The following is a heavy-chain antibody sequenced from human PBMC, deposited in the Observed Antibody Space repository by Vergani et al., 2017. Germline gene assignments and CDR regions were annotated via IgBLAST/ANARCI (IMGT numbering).Heavy chain of an antibody. CDR2: ISYDGSNK. CDR1: GFTFSSYA. CDR3: AREPSTVTTVNYYYYYMDV. V-gene: IGHV3-30-3*01. D-gene: IGHD4-17*01. Sequence: VQLVESGGGLVQPGGSLRLSCAASGFTFSSYAMHWVRQAPGKGLEWVAVISYDGSNKYYADSVKGRFTISRDNSKNTLYLQMNSLRAEDTAVYYCAREPSTVTTVNYYYYYMDVWGKGTTVTVSS. J-gene: IGHJ6*03.